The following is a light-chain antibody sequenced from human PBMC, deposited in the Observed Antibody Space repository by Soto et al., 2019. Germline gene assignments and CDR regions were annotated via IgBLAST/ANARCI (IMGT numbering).Light chain of an antibody. CDR2: DDS. V-gene: IGLV3-21*02. J-gene: IGLJ1*01. CDR1: NIGSKS. CDR3: QVWDSSSDLKV. Sequence: SYELTQPPSVSVAPGQTARITCGGNNIGSKSVHWYQQKPGQAPVLVVYDDSDRPSGIPERFSGSTSGNTATLTISRVDAGDEADYYCQVWDSSSDLKVFGTGTKSPS.